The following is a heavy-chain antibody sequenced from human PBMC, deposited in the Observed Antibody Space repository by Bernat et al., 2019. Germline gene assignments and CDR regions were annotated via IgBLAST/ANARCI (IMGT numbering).Heavy chain of an antibody. Sequence: QVQLVQSGAEVKKPGASVKVSCKASGYTFTGYYMHWVRQAPGQGLEWMGWIHPNRGGTNYAPKSQGSATMTRDTSISTAYMELSRLRSDDTAVYYCASDLGYCSGGSCSDGMDVWGQGTTVTVSS. CDR3: ASDLGYCSGGSCSDGMDV. CDR1: GYTFTGYY. D-gene: IGHD2-15*01. CDR2: IHPNRGGT. V-gene: IGHV1-2*04. J-gene: IGHJ6*02.